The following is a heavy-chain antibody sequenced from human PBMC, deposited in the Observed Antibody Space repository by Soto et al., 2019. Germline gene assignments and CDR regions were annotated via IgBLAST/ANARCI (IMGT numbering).Heavy chain of an antibody. J-gene: IGHJ2*01. V-gene: IGHV3-23*01. Sequence: DVQLLESGGGLVEPGGSLTLSCAASGFPSSTYALNWVRQAPGKGPEWVSTISESGHHTHYADSVKGRFTISRDKSKNTLSLQRNSLRVDDTAIYYCTKSDGCGGGDCYTGTYYYFDVWGRGTLVTVSS. CDR2: ISESGHHT. CDR3: TKSDGCGGGDCYTGTYYYFDV. D-gene: IGHD2-21*02. CDR1: GFPSSTYA.